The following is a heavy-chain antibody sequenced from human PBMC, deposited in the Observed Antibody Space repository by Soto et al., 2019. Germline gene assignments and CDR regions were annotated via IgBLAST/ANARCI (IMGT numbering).Heavy chain of an antibody. CDR1: GDSVSSNSAA. CDR2: TYYRSKWYN. Sequence: SQTLSLTCAISGDSVSSNSAAWNWIRQSPSRGLEWLGRTYYRSKWYNDYAVSVKSRITINPDTSKNQFSLQLNSVTPEDTAVYYCARARQFPGIAVAGYYFDYWGQGTLVTVSS. V-gene: IGHV6-1*01. J-gene: IGHJ4*02. CDR3: ARARQFPGIAVAGYYFDY. D-gene: IGHD6-19*01.